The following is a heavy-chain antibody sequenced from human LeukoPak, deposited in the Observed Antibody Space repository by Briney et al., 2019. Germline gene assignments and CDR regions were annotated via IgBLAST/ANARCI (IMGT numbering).Heavy chain of an antibody. CDR3: ARDLGFWSGPDY. Sequence: SETLSLTCTVSGGSISSYYWSWIRQPAGKGLQWIGRIYSSGSTKYNPSLKSRVTMSVDTSKNQFSLRLSSVTAADTAVYYCARDLGFWSGPDYWGQGTLVTVSS. D-gene: IGHD3-3*01. J-gene: IGHJ4*02. CDR1: GGSISSYY. CDR2: IYSSGST. V-gene: IGHV4-4*07.